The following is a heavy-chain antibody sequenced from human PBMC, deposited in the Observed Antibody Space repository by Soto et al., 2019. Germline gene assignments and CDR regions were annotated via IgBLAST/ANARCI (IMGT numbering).Heavy chain of an antibody. J-gene: IGHJ5*02. Sequence: QVQLVQSGAEVKKPGASVKVSCKAFGYTFTSYGISWVRQSPGQGLEWMGWIGADNGNTNYAQKLQGRVTMTTDTSTSTDYMELRSLRYVDEPVYYCACDNDSRFEWLRGKGFYPWGQVTLVAVAS. CDR3: ACDNDSRFEWLRGKGFYP. D-gene: IGHD5-12*01. V-gene: IGHV1-18*04. CDR2: IGADNGNT. CDR1: GYTFTSYG.